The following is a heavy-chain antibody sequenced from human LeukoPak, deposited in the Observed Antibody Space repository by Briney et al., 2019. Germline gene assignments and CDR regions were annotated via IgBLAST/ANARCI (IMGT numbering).Heavy chain of an antibody. V-gene: IGHV3-7*01. CDR1: GFTFSSYW. Sequence: GGSLRLSCTASGFTFSSYWMSWVRQAPGKGLEWVANIKQDGSEKYYVDSVKGRFTISRDNTMNSLYLQMSSLRAEDTAVYYCATDRGWRTSGYYLYYFEYWGQGTLVTFSS. D-gene: IGHD3-3*01. CDR3: ATDRGWRTSGYYLYYFEY. CDR2: IKQDGSEK. J-gene: IGHJ4*02.